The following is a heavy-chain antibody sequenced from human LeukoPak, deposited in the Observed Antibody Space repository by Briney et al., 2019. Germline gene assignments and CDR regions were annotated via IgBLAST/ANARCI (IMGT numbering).Heavy chain of an antibody. Sequence: SETLSLTCAVYGGSFSGYYWSWIRQPPGKGLEWIGEINHSGSTNYNPSLKSRVTISVDTSKNQFPLKLSSVTAADTAVYYCARALWSLFDIWGQGTMVTVSS. D-gene: IGHD2-21*01. J-gene: IGHJ3*02. CDR2: INHSGST. CDR3: ARALWSLFDI. V-gene: IGHV4-34*01. CDR1: GGSFSGYY.